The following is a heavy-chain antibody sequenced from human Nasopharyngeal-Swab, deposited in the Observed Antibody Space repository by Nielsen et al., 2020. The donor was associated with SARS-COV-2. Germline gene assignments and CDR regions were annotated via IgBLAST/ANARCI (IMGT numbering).Heavy chain of an antibody. CDR3: ARVVPARVTFDY. D-gene: IGHD5-18*01. J-gene: IGHJ4*02. V-gene: IGHV4-39*07. Sequence: SETLSLTCSVSGDSISSSGYYWGWVRQPPGKRLEWIGRLYYTGDTYYNPSLRGRVTLSVDTSKNQVSLKLSSVTAADTAIYYCARVVPARVTFDYWGQGILVTVSS. CDR1: GDSISSSGYY. CDR2: LYYTGDT.